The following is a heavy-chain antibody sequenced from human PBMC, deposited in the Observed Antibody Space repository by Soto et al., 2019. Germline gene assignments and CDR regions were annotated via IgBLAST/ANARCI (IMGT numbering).Heavy chain of an antibody. CDR2: IWYDGSNK. J-gene: IGHJ6*03. V-gene: IGHV3-33*01. Sequence: GGSLRLSCAASGFTFSSYGMHWVRQAPGKGLEWVAVIWYDGSNKYYADSVKGRFTISRDNSKNTLYLQMNSLRAEDTAVYYCARDNCSGGSCYSAHFYYYYMDVWGKGTTVTVSS. CDR1: GFTFSSYG. CDR3: ARDNCSGGSCYSAHFYYYYMDV. D-gene: IGHD2-15*01.